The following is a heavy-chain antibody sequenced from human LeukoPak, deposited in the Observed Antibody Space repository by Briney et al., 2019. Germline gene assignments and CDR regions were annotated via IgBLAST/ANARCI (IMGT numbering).Heavy chain of an antibody. J-gene: IGHJ3*02. CDR3: ARHDYGVRDAFDI. CDR1: GGTFSSYA. CDR2: IIPILGIA. V-gene: IGHV1-69*04. Sequence: SVKVSCKAFGGTFSSYAISWVRQAPGQGLEWMGRIIPILGIANYAQKFQGRVTITADKSTSTAYMELSSLRSEDTAVYYCARHDYGVRDAFDIWGQGTMVTVSS. D-gene: IGHD4-17*01.